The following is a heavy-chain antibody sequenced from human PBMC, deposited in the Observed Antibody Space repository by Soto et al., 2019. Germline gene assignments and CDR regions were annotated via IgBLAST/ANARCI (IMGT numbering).Heavy chain of an antibody. D-gene: IGHD1-26*01. CDR3: ARGGTSELLRVGAFDI. J-gene: IGHJ3*02. Sequence: ASVKVSCKASGYTFTGYYMHWVRQAPGQGLEWMGWINPNSGGTNYAQKFQGRVTMTRDTSISTAYMELSRLRSDDTAVYYCARGGTSELLRVGAFDIWGQGTMVTVSS. CDR1: GYTFTGYY. CDR2: INPNSGGT. V-gene: IGHV1-2*02.